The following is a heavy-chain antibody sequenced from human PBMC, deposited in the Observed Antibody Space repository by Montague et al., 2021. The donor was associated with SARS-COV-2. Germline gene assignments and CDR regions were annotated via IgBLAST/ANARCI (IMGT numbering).Heavy chain of an antibody. CDR1: GDSISSGGYY. Sequence: TLSLTCTVSGDSISSGGYYWSWIRQHPGKGLEWIGYISYSGDTYYTPSLKSRITMSVDTSNNQFSLKLRSVTAADTAVYYCARDSSWTPFDFGGQGTLVTVSS. J-gene: IGHJ4*02. CDR2: ISYSGDT. CDR3: ARDSSWTPFDF. D-gene: IGHD3/OR15-3a*01. V-gene: IGHV4-31*03.